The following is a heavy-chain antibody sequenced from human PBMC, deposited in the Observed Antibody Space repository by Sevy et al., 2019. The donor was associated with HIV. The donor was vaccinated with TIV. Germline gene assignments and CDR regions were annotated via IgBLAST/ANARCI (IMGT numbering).Heavy chain of an antibody. V-gene: IGHV4-59*01. J-gene: IGHJ6*02. CDR3: ARAYSEYYYRMDV. Sequence: SETLSLTCSVSGVSISGYYWSWIRQPPGKGLEWIGYIYYNGRTNYKPSLKSRVTISVDTSKNQFSLKVNSVTAADTAVYYCARAYSEYYYRMDVWGQGTTVTVSS. CDR1: GVSISGYY. D-gene: IGHD4-4*01. CDR2: IYYNGRT.